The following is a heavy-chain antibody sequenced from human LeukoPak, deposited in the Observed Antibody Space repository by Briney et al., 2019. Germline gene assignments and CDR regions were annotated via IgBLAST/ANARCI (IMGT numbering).Heavy chain of an antibody. D-gene: IGHD6-19*01. CDR2: IYHSGST. Sequence: SETLSLTCTVSGYSISSGYYWGWIRQPPGKGLEWIGSIYHSGSTYYNPSLKSRVTISVDTSKNQFSLKLSSVTAADTAVYYCARSVAGQFDYWGQGTLVTVSS. CDR3: ARSVAGQFDY. V-gene: IGHV4-38-2*02. CDR1: GYSISSGYY. J-gene: IGHJ4*02.